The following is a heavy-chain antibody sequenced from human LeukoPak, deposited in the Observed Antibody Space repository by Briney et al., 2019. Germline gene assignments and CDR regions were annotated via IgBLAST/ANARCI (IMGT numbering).Heavy chain of an antibody. D-gene: IGHD3-3*01. V-gene: IGHV4-4*02. CDR1: GGSISSSNW. CDR2: IYHSGST. CDR3: ARRAGHYDFWSGPFGY. J-gene: IGHJ4*02. Sequence: ASETLSPTCAVSGGSISSSNWWSWVRQPPGKGLEWIGEIYHSGSTNYNPSLKSRVTISVDKSKNQFSLKLSSVTAADTAVYYCARRAGHYDFWSGPFGYWGQGTLVTVSS.